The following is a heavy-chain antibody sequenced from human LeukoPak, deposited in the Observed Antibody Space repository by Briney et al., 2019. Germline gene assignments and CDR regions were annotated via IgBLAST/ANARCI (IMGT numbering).Heavy chain of an antibody. Sequence: PSETLSLTCTVSGGSISNYYWSWIRQPPGKGLEWIGYIYYSGSTNYNPSLKSRVTISVDTSKNQFSLKLSSVTAADTAVYYCARAYGDIVATIQWGQGTLVTVSS. V-gene: IGHV4-59*01. J-gene: IGHJ4*02. D-gene: IGHD5-12*01. CDR3: ARAYGDIVATIQ. CDR2: IYYSGST. CDR1: GGSISNYY.